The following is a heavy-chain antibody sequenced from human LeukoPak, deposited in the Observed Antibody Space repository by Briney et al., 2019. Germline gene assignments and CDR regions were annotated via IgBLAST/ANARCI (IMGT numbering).Heavy chain of an antibody. D-gene: IGHD2-2*01. CDR1: GFTFSTYA. J-gene: IGHJ4*02. CDR2: ISGSGITT. Sequence: GGSLRLSCAASGFTFSTYAMSWVRQAAGKGLEWVSLISGSGITTNYADSVKGRFTISRDNSKNTLYLQMNSLRAEDTALYYCAKAGRSSTSCYRAPFDYWGQGTLVTVSS. V-gene: IGHV3-23*01. CDR3: AKAGRSSTSCYRAPFDY.